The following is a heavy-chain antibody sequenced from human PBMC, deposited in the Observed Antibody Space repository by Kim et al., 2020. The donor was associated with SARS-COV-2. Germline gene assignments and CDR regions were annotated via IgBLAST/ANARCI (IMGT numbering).Heavy chain of an antibody. CDR3: ARGGSALGDLRFTYFDP. D-gene: IGHD4-17*01. V-gene: IGHV1-69*11. J-gene: IGHJ5*02. CDR1: GDTFSSSV. Sequence: SVKVSCKTSGDTFSSSVINWVRQAPGQGLEWMGRIIPFLGTTSNAQKFQGRVTITADESTDTAYMELSSLRSEDTAVYYCARGGSALGDLRFTYFDPWGQGTLVTVSS. CDR2: IIPFLGTT.